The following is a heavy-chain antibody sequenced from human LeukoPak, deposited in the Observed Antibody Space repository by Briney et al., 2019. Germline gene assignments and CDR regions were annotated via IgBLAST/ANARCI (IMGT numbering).Heavy chain of an antibody. V-gene: IGHV5-51*01. Sequence: GESLKISCKGSGYSFSSYWIGWVRQMPGKGLEWMGIIYPGDSDTRYSPSFQGQVTISADKSISTAYLQWSSLKASDTAMYYCARSSCTGGSCYRGYFFDYWGQGTLVTVSS. D-gene: IGHD2-15*01. CDR2: IYPGDSDT. CDR1: GYSFSSYW. CDR3: ARSSCTGGSCYRGYFFDY. J-gene: IGHJ4*02.